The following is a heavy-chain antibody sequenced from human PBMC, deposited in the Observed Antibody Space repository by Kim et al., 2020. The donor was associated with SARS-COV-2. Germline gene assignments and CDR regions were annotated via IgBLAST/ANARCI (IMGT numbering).Heavy chain of an antibody. D-gene: IGHD1-26*01. J-gene: IGHJ4*02. CDR2: IWYDGSNK. V-gene: IGHV3-33*06. Sequence: GGSLRLSCAASGFTFSSYAMHWVRQAPGKGLEWVAVIWYDGSNKYYADSVKGRFTISRDNSKNTLYLQMNSLRAEDTAVYYCAKDFYPVGATYYFDYWGQGTLVTVSS. CDR3: AKDFYPVGATYYFDY. CDR1: GFTFSSYA.